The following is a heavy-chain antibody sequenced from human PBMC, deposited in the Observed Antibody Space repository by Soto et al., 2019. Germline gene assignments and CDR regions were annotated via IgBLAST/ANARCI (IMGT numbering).Heavy chain of an antibody. D-gene: IGHD7-27*01. J-gene: IGHJ6*02. CDR1: GFTFSSYA. CDR3: AKDSAATGGNYYYYGMDV. Sequence: PGGSLRLSCAASGFTFSSYAMSWVRQAPGKGLEWVSAISGSGGSTYYADSVKGRFTISRDNSKNTLYLQMNSLRAEDTAVYYCAKDSAATGGNYYYYGMDVWGQGTTVTVSS. CDR2: ISGSGGST. V-gene: IGHV3-23*01.